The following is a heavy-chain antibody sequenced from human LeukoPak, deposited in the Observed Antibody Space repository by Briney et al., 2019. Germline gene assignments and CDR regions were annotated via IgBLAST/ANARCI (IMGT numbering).Heavy chain of an antibody. J-gene: IGHJ5*02. CDR3: ARIAAAGNWFDP. V-gene: IGHV3-20*01. D-gene: IGHD6-13*01. CDR2: LNWNGGSK. Sequence: GVSLRLFCAASRFTFRSYSMQCVRDAPGKGLEWVLGLNWNGGSKGYADSVRGRFTIYRDNAKNSLYLQMNRLRAEDTALYHCARIAAAGNWFDPWGQGTLVTVSS. CDR1: RFTFRSYS.